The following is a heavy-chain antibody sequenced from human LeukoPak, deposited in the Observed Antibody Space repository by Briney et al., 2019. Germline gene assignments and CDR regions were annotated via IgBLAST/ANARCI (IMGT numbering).Heavy chain of an antibody. J-gene: IGHJ5*02. CDR3: ARSLISGSSSNWFDP. V-gene: IGHV4-34*01. CDR1: GGSFSGYY. Sequence: TSETLSLTCAVYGGSFSGYYWSWIRQPPGKGLEWIGEINHSGSTNYNPSLKSRVTISVDTSKNQFSLKLSSVTAADTAVYYCARSLISGSSSNWFDPWGQGTLVTVSS. D-gene: IGHD3-10*01. CDR2: INHSGST.